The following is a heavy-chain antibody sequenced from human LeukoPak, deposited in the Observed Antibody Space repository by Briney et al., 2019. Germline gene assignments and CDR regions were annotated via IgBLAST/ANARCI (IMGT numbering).Heavy chain of an antibody. V-gene: IGHV3-30*02. CDR3: VKTNSSGWYQFDY. Sequence: PGGSLRLSCAASGFTFSSYGMHWVRQAPGKGLEWVAFIRYDGSNKYYADSVKGRFTISRDNSKNTLYLQMNSLRAEDTAVYYCVKTNSSGWYQFDYWGQGTLVTVSS. CDR2: IRYDGSNK. J-gene: IGHJ4*02. D-gene: IGHD6-19*01. CDR1: GFTFSSYG.